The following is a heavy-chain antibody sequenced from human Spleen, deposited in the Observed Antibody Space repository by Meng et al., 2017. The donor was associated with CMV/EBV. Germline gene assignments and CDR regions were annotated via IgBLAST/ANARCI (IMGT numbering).Heavy chain of an antibody. D-gene: IGHD6-13*01. V-gene: IGHV1-46*01. CDR1: GYTLTSYY. CDR2: INPSGGST. Sequence: QVQLVQSGVEVKKPGASVKVSCKASGYTLTSYYMHWVRQAPGQGLEWMGIINPSGGSTSYAQKFQGRVTMTRDTSTSTVYMELSSLRSEDTAVYYCARDIAAARVELSNGGDYWGQGTLVTVSS. CDR3: ARDIAAARVELSNGGDY. J-gene: IGHJ4*02.